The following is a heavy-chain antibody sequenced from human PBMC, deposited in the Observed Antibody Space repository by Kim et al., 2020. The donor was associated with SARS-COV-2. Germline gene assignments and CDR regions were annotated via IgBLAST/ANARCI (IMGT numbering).Heavy chain of an antibody. J-gene: IGHJ4*02. CDR3: AKDGYSYGPQGRGYFDY. Sequence: GGSLRLSCAASGFTFSSYGMYWVRQAPGKGLEWVAGIWYDGSSKYYADSVKGRFTISRDNSKNTLYLQMNSLRAEDTAVYYCAKDGYSYGPQGRGYFDYWGQGTLVTVSS. CDR2: IWYDGSSK. D-gene: IGHD5-18*01. CDR1: GFTFSSYG. V-gene: IGHV3-33*06.